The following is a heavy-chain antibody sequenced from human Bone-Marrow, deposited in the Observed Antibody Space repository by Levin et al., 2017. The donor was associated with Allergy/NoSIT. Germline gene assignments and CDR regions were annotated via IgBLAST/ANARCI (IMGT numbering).Heavy chain of an antibody. D-gene: IGHD3-16*01. CDR2: IHDSGSA. V-gene: IGHV4-31*03. CDR1: GGSISSGGYY. CDR3: ASWGPPNDP. J-gene: IGHJ5*02. Sequence: SETLSLTCTVSGGSISSGGYYWSWIRQPPGTGLEWIGHIHDSGSAYYKPSLKSRVTISADTSKNQFSLKLKSVTAADTAVYYCASWGPPNDPWGQGTLVTVSS.